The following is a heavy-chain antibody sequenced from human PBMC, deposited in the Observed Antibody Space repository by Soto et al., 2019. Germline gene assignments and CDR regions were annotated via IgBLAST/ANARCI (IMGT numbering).Heavy chain of an antibody. V-gene: IGHV1-18*01. CDR3: ARNLGTWEVLHFDF. Sequence: ASVKVSCKTSGYVFSSYGINWVRQAPGQGLEWMGWVSVYSGDTEYAQKFQDRVTLTTDTSTSTVYMDLRSLTYDDTAVYYCARNLGTWEVLHFDFWGQGTLVTAPQ. J-gene: IGHJ4*02. CDR1: GYVFSSYG. D-gene: IGHD1-26*01. CDR2: VSVYSGDT.